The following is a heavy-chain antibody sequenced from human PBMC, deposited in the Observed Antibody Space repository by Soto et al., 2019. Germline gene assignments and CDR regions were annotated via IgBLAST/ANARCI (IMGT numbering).Heavy chain of an antibody. V-gene: IGHV1-8*01. J-gene: IGHJ5*02. D-gene: IGHD3-10*01. Sequence: ASVKVSCKASGYTFTSYDINWGRQATGQGLEWMGWMNPNSGNTGYAQKFQGRVTMTRNTSISTAYMELSSLRSEDTAVYYCARGDRSGSYLYWFDPWGQGTLVTVSS. CDR1: GYTFTSYD. CDR3: ARGDRSGSYLYWFDP. CDR2: MNPNSGNT.